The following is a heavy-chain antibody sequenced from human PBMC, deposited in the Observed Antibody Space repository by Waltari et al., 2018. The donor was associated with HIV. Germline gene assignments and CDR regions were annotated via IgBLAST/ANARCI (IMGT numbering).Heavy chain of an antibody. CDR2: INHSGST. D-gene: IGHD5-18*01. CDR1: GGSFSGYY. Sequence: QVQLQQWGAGLLKPSETLSLTCAVYGGSFSGYYWSWIRQPPGKGLEWIGEINHSGSTNYNPSLKSRVTISVDTAKNQFSLKLSSVTAADTAVYYCARERGYSYGSWWWFDPWGQGTLVTVSS. V-gene: IGHV4-34*01. J-gene: IGHJ5*02. CDR3: ARERGYSYGSWWWFDP.